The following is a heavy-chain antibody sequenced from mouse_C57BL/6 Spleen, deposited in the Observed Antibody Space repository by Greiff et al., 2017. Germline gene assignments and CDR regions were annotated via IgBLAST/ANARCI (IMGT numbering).Heavy chain of an antibody. D-gene: IGHD3-3*01. CDR3: ARAGTENFDY. CDR2: ISDGGSYT. V-gene: IGHV5-4*03. J-gene: IGHJ2*01. Sequence: EVMLVESGGGLVKPGGSLKLSCAASGFTFSSYAMSWVRQTPEKRLEWVATISDGGSYTYYPDNVKGRFTISRDNAKNNLYLQMSHLKSEDTAMYYCARAGTENFDYWGQGTTLTVSS. CDR1: GFTFSSYA.